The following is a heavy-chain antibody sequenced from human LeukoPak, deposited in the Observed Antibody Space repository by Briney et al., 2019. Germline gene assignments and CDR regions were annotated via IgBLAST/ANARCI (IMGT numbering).Heavy chain of an antibody. CDR1: GFTFDDYG. CDR3: ARWMSGSNWGFDH. J-gene: IGHJ4*02. CDR2: INWNGGST. Sequence: GGSLRLSCAASGFTFDDYGMSWVRQAPGKGLEWVSGINWNGGSTGYADSVKGRFIISRDNTGNSLYLQMNSLRADDTALYYCARWMSGSNWGFDHWGQGTLVTVSS. D-gene: IGHD5-24*01. V-gene: IGHV3-20*04.